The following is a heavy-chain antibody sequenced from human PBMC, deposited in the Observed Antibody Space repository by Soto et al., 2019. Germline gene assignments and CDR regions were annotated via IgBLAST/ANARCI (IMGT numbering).Heavy chain of an antibody. Sequence: GESLKISCNGSGYIFTSYWISWVRQMPGKGLEWMGRIDPSDSYTNYSPSFQGHVTISADKSISTAYLQWSSLKASDTAMYYCARSLEWGSRPTPYGMDVWGQGTLVPVSS. V-gene: IGHV5-10-1*01. CDR3: ARSLEWGSRPTPYGMDV. CDR2: IDPSDSYT. J-gene: IGHJ6*02. CDR1: GYIFTSYW. D-gene: IGHD3-3*01.